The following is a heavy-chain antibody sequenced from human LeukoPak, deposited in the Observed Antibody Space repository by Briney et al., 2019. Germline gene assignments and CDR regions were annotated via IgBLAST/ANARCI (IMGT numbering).Heavy chain of an antibody. D-gene: IGHD4-17*01. CDR2: IKEDGSEK. J-gene: IGHJ4*02. CDR1: GFTFSSYW. Sequence: PGGSLRLSCAASGFTFSSYWMSWVRQAPGKGLEWVANIKEDGSEKYYVDSLKGRFTISRDNAKNTLYLQMNSLRAEDTAVYYCAKAGDYGDYVTVFFDYWGQGTLVTVSS. V-gene: IGHV3-7*01. CDR3: AKAGDYGDYVTVFFDY.